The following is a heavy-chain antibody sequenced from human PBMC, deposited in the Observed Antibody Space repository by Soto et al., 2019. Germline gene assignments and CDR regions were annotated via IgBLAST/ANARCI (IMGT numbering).Heavy chain of an antibody. V-gene: IGHV1-69*13. D-gene: IGHD3-3*01. CDR3: ARNPRYYDVWSGYTPLYYCMDD. J-gene: IGHJ6*02. CDR1: GGTFSSYA. Sequence: GASVKVSCKASGGTFSSYAISWVRQAPGQGLEWMGGIIAIFGTANYAQKFQGRVTITADESTSTAYMELSSLRYEDTGLYYWARNPRYYDVWSGYTPLYYCMDDWGQGTTVTVSS. CDR2: IIAIFGTA.